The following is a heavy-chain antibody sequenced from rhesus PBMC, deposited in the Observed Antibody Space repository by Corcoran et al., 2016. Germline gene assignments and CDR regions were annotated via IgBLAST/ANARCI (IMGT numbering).Heavy chain of an antibody. D-gene: IGHD2-21*01. Sequence: QVQLQESGPGLVKPSETLSLTCTVSGASISSNWWSWVRPPPGKGLEWMGEINGNSGSTNYNPSLKSRVTISKDASKNQCSLKRSSVTAADTAVYYCARADCTDSGCYFAYWGQGVLVTGSS. CDR1: GASISSNW. CDR2: INGNSGST. J-gene: IGHJ4*01. CDR3: ARADCTDSGCYFAY. V-gene: IGHV4-80*01.